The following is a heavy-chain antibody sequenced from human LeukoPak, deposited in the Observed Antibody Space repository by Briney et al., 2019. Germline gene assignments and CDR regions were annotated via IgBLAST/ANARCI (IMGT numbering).Heavy chain of an antibody. CDR3: AKDHGSGSVFDY. CDR2: ISYDGSNK. Sequence: GGSLRLSCAASGIIFSSYGMHWVGQAPGKGLEWVAIISYDGSNKYYADSVKGRFTISRDNSKNTLYLQMNSLRAEDTAVYYCAKDHGSGSVFDYWGQGTLVTVSS. CDR1: GIIFSSYG. D-gene: IGHD3-10*01. V-gene: IGHV3-30*18. J-gene: IGHJ4*02.